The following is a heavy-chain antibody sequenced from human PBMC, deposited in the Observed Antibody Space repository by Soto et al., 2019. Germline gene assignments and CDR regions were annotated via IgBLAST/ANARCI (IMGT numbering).Heavy chain of an antibody. Sequence: SETLSLTCTVSGGSMNNFYWSWIRQPPGKGLEWIGYVSYSDSSNYNPSLKSRVTISVDTSKNQFSLKLTSVTAADTAVYYCARLVGALDYFDYWGQGTLVTVSS. CDR1: GGSMNNFY. J-gene: IGHJ4*02. CDR3: ARLVGALDYFDY. CDR2: VSYSDSS. D-gene: IGHD1-26*01. V-gene: IGHV4-59*01.